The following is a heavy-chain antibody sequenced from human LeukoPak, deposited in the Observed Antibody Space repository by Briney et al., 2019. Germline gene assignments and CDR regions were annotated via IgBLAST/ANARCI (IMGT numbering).Heavy chain of an antibody. CDR1: GFTFSSYW. D-gene: IGHD3-9*01. CDR2: IKQDGSEK. V-gene: IGHV3-7*01. CDR3: AREDQTGYSYYYMDV. Sequence: PGGSLRLSCAASGFTFSSYWMSWVRQAPGKGLEWVANIKQDGSEKYYVDSVKGRFTISRDNAKNSLYLQMNSLRAEDTAVYYCAREDQTGYSYYYMDVWGKRTTVTVSS. J-gene: IGHJ6*03.